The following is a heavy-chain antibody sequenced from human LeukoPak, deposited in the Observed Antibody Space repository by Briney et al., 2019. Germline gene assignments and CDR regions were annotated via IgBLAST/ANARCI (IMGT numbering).Heavy chain of an antibody. CDR1: GFIFIDYS. D-gene: IGHD3-22*01. Sequence: GGSLRLSCAASGFIFIDYSMNWVRPAPGKGREWVSYISSSGSTIYYPHTLKGRFTISRDNSKNTLYLQMNSLRAEDTAVYYCARGPSLHYYDSSGYYYYYMDVWGKGTTVTISS. V-gene: IGHV3-48*04. CDR2: ISSSGSTI. CDR3: ARGPSLHYYDSSGYYYYYMDV. J-gene: IGHJ6*03.